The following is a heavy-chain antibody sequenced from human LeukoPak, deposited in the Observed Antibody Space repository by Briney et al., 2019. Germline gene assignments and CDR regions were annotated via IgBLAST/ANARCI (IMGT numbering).Heavy chain of an antibody. D-gene: IGHD6-13*01. J-gene: IGHJ4*02. CDR1: GFTFDDYA. Sequence: PGGSLRLSCAASGFTFDDYAMHWVRQAPGKGLEWVSGISWNSGSIGYADSVKGRFTISRDNAKNSLYLQMNSLRAEDTALYYCAKAPSPFIAAAGTPDYWGQGTLVTVSS. V-gene: IGHV3-9*01. CDR3: AKAPSPFIAAAGTPDY. CDR2: ISWNSGSI.